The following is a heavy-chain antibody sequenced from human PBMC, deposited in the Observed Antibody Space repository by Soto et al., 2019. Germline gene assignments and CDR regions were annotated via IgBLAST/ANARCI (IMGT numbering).Heavy chain of an antibody. CDR3: ARQGVVVPAAISYYYYYGMDV. CDR2: IYPCDADT. D-gene: IGHD2-2*01. Sequence: PGESLKISCKGSGYSFPSYWIGWVRQMPGKGLEWMGIIYPCDADTRYSPSFQGQVTISADKSISTAYLQWSSLKASDTAMYYCARQGVVVPAAISYYYYYGMDVWGQGTTVTVSS. V-gene: IGHV5-51*01. J-gene: IGHJ6*02. CDR1: GYSFPSYW.